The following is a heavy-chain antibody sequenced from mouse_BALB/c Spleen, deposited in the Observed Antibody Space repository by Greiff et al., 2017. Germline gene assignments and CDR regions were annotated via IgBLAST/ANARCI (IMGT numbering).Heavy chain of an antibody. Sequence: QVQLKQSGAELMKPGASVKISCKATGYTFSSYWIEWVKQRPGHGLEWIGEILPGSGSTNYNEKFKGKATFTADTSSNTAYMQLSSLTSEDSAVYYCARGPRYGNSYWYFDVWGAGTTVTVSS. CDR1: GYTFSSYW. CDR3: ARGPRYGNSYWYFDV. J-gene: IGHJ1*01. CDR2: ILPGSGST. V-gene: IGHV1-9*01. D-gene: IGHD2-1*01.